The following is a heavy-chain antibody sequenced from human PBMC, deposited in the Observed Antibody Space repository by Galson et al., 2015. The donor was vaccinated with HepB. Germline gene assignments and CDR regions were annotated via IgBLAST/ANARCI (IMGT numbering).Heavy chain of an antibody. V-gene: IGHV1-8*01. Sequence: SVKVSCKASGYTFTSYDINWVRQATGQGLEWMGWMNPNSGNTGYAQKFQGRVTMTRNTSISTAYMELSSLRSEDTAVYYCAGAQSDSSGYYYFDYWGQGTLVTVSS. D-gene: IGHD3-22*01. J-gene: IGHJ4*02. CDR3: AGAQSDSSGYYYFDY. CDR2: MNPNSGNT. CDR1: GYTFTSYD.